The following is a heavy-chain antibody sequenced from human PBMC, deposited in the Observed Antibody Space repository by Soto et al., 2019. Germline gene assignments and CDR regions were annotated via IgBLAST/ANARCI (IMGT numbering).Heavy chain of an antibody. V-gene: IGHV4-31*03. CDR3: AREGYSYGYDWFDP. J-gene: IGHJ5*02. CDR1: CGSISSGGYY. D-gene: IGHD5-18*01. CDR2: IYYSGST. Sequence: PSETLSLTCTVSCGSISSGGYYWSWIRQHPGKGLEWIGYIYYSGSTYYNPSLKSRVTISVDTSKNQFSLKLSSVTAADTAVYYCAREGYSYGYDWFDPWGQGTLVTVSS.